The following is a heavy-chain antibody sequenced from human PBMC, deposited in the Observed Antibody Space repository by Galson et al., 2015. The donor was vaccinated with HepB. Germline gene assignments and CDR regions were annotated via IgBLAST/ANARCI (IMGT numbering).Heavy chain of an antibody. CDR3: ARTGGANYDILTGYYPGDAFDI. Sequence: PALVKPTQTLTLTCTFSGFSLSTSGMCVSWIRQPPGKALEWFALIDWDDDKYYSTSLKARLTISKDTSKNQVVLTMTNMDPVDTATYYCARTGGANYDILTGYYPGDAFDIWGQGTMVTVSS. D-gene: IGHD3-9*01. CDR1: GFSLSTSGMC. CDR2: IDWDDDK. V-gene: IGHV2-70*01. J-gene: IGHJ3*02.